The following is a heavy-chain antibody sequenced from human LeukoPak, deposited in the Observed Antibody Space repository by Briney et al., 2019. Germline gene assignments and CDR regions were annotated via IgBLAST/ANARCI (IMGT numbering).Heavy chain of an antibody. Sequence: ASVKVSYKASGYTFTSYGISWVRQAPGQGLEWMGWISAYNGNTNYAQKLQGRVTMTTDTSTSTAYMELRSLRSDDTAVYYCARGVIVATIHSFDYWGQGTLVTVSS. D-gene: IGHD5-12*01. J-gene: IGHJ4*02. CDR2: ISAYNGNT. V-gene: IGHV1-18*01. CDR3: ARGVIVATIHSFDY. CDR1: GYTFTSYG.